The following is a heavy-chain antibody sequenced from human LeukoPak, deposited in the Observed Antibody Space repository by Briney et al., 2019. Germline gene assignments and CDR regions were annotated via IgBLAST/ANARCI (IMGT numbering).Heavy chain of an antibody. D-gene: IGHD1-26*01. J-gene: IGHJ4*02. CDR3: AREEWELSSNFDY. CDR1: GGSFSGYY. Sequence: SETLSLTCAVYGGSFSGYYWSWIRQPPGKGLEWIGEINHSGSTNYNPSLKSRVTISVDTSKNQFSLKLSSVTAADTAVYYCAREEWELSSNFDYWGQGTLSPSPQ. V-gene: IGHV4-34*01. CDR2: INHSGST.